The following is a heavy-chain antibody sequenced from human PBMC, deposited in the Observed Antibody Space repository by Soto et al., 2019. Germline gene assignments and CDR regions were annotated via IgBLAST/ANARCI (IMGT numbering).Heavy chain of an antibody. Sequence: QVQLQESGPGLVKPSGTLSLTCAVSGDSISSSHWWNWVRQPPGEGLEWIGEIYHSGSTNYNPSLKSRVNISVDKSKNQFSLKLSSVTAADTAVYYCARALDNNWFDPWGQGTLVAVSS. J-gene: IGHJ5*02. V-gene: IGHV4-4*02. D-gene: IGHD3-3*02. CDR2: IYHSGST. CDR1: GDSISSSHW. CDR3: ARALDNNWFDP.